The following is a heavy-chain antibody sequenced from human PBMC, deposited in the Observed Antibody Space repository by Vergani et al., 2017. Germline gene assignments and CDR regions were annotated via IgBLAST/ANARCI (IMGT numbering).Heavy chain of an antibody. D-gene: IGHD3-3*01. CDR3: ARDRTWDTIFGVENYYYYGMDV. J-gene: IGHJ6*02. V-gene: IGHV6-1*01. CDR1: GDSVSSNSAA. Sequence: QVQLQQSGPGLVKPSQTLSLTCAISGDSVSSNSAAWNWIRQSPSRGLEWLGRTYYRSKWYNDYAVSVKSRITINPDTSKNQFSLQLNSVTPEDTAVYYCARDRTWDTIFGVENYYYYGMDVWGQGTTVTVSS. CDR2: TYYRSKWYN.